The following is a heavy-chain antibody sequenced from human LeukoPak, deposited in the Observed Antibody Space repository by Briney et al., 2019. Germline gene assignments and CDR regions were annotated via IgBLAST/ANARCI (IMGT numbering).Heavy chain of an antibody. CDR3: ARDPRRGMDV. J-gene: IGHJ6*02. Sequence: GGSLRLSCAASGFIFDDYGMSWVRQAPGKGLEWVSGINWNGGSTGYADSVKGRFTISRDNAKNTLYLQMNSMRAEDTAVYYCARDPRRGMDVWGQGTTVTVSS. V-gene: IGHV3-20*04. CDR2: INWNGGST. CDR1: GFIFDDYG.